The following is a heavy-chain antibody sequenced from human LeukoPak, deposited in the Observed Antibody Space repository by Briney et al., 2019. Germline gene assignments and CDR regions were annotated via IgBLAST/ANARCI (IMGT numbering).Heavy chain of an antibody. CDR3: AEQQGVYDAFDF. CDR1: GYCFTRYW. Sequence: GESLQISCKGSGYCFTRYWIGWVRQKPGKGLEWMGIIYPGDSETRYSPSFQGQVTMSADRSKSTAYLHWNSLKASDTAMYYCAEQQGVYDAFDFWGQGTMVTVSS. J-gene: IGHJ3*01. D-gene: IGHD6-13*01. V-gene: IGHV5-51*01. CDR2: IYPGDSET.